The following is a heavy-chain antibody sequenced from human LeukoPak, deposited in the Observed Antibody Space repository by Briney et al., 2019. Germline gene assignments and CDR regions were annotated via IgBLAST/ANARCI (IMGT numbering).Heavy chain of an antibody. CDR2: ISSSSSYI. D-gene: IGHD5-12*01. Sequence: GGSLRLSCAASGFTFSSYSMNWVRQAPGKGLEWVSSISSSSSYIYYADSVKGRFTISRDNSKNMLYLQMNSLRAEDTAVYYCAKVGSGYDYYWGQGTLVTVSS. V-gene: IGHV3-21*01. CDR1: GFTFSSYS. CDR3: AKVGSGYDYY. J-gene: IGHJ4*02.